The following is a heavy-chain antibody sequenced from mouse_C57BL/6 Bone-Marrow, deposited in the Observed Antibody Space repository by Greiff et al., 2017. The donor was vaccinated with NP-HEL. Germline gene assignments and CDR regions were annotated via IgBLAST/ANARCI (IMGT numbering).Heavy chain of an antibody. CDR1: GFTFSSYG. D-gene: IGHD1-1*01. J-gene: IGHJ1*03. V-gene: IGHV5-6*02. CDR2: ISSGGSYT. CDR3: AGRDYYGSPYFDF. Sequence: EVMLVESGGDLVKPGGSLKLSCAASGFTFSSYGMSWVRQTPDKRLEWVATISSGGSYTYYPDSVKGRFTISRDNAKNTLYLQMISRKTEDAAMYYCAGRDYYGSPYFDFWGTGTTVTVSS.